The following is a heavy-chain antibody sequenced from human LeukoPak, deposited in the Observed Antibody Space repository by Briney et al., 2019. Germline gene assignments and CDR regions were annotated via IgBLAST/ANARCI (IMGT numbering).Heavy chain of an antibody. Sequence: ASVKVSCKASGYTFTGNYMHWVRQAPGQGLEWMGWINPNSCGTNYEQKFQGRVTMTRDTSISTAYMELSRLSSDDTAVYYCARDYSGDPDYWGQGTLVTVSS. CDR3: ARDYSGDPDY. CDR1: GYTFTGNY. CDR2: INPNSCGT. J-gene: IGHJ4*02. D-gene: IGHD2-15*01. V-gene: IGHV1-2*02.